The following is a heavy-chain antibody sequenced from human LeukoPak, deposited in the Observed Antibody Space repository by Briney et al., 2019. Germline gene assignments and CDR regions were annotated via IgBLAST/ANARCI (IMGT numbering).Heavy chain of an antibody. V-gene: IGHV3-23*01. D-gene: IGHD6-13*01. CDR1: GFTFSGYT. Sequence: GGSLRLSCAASGFTFSGYTMNWVRQAPGKGLEWVSAIGGSGGGTYYADSVKGRFTISRDNSKNTLYLQMNSLRAEDTAVYYCASLSLYSSSWNDYWGQGTLVTVSS. J-gene: IGHJ4*02. CDR2: IGGSGGGT. CDR3: ASLSLYSSSWNDY.